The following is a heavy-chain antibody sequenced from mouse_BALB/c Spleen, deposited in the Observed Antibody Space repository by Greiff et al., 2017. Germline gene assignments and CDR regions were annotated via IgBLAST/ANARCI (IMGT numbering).Heavy chain of an antibody. CDR2: ISTGSSTI. V-gene: IGHV5-17*02. CDR1: GFTFSSFD. Sequence: EVHLLQSGAGLVQPGGSLKLSCAASGFTFSSFDMHWVRQAPEKGLEWVGYISTGSSTIYYADTVKGRSTIARDTPTNTLFLQLSSLRSEDTAIYYCARESADDYDDLDDWGQGTTVTVSS. D-gene: IGHD2-4*01. J-gene: IGHJ2*01. CDR3: ARESADDYDDLDD.